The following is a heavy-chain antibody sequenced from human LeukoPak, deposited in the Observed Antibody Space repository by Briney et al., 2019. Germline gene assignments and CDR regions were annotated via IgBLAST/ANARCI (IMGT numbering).Heavy chain of an antibody. D-gene: IGHD6-13*01. J-gene: IGHJ5*02. V-gene: IGHV3-53*01. CDR1: GFTFNNYP. CDR2: IYSGGST. CDR3: ARDLEAAAGT. Sequence: GGSLRLSCAGSGFTFNNYPISWVRQAPGKGLEWVSVIYSGGSTYYADSVKGRFTISRDNSKNTLYLQMNSLRAEDTAVYYCARDLEAAAGTWGQGTLATVSS.